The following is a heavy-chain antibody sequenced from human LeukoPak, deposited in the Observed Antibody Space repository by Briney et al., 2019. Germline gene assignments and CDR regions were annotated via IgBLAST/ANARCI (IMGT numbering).Heavy chain of an antibody. CDR1: GGSISSYY. J-gene: IGHJ2*01. Sequence: SENLSRTCTVSGGSISSYYWSWIRQPAGKGLEWIGRMYTSGSTNYNPSLKSRVTMSVDTSKNQFSLKLSSVTAADTAVYYCARDRDGSGSYYSQYWYFDLWGRGTLVTVSS. V-gene: IGHV4-4*07. CDR3: ARDRDGSGSYYSQYWYFDL. D-gene: IGHD3-10*01. CDR2: MYTSGST.